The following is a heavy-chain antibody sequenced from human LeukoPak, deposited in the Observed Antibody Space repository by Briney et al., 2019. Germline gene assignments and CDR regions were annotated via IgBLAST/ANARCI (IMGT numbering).Heavy chain of an antibody. CDR1: GFTFTTYS. D-gene: IGHD4-17*01. CDR2: ISGGSGTI. V-gene: IGHV3-48*01. Sequence: PGGSLRLSCTASGFTFTTYSMNWVRQGLGKGLEWLSYISGGSGTIYYGDAVKGRFTISRDNAKNSLYLQMNSLRVEDTAVYYCARSRTAVTAAFDYWGQGTLVTVSS. J-gene: IGHJ4*02. CDR3: ARSRTAVTAAFDY.